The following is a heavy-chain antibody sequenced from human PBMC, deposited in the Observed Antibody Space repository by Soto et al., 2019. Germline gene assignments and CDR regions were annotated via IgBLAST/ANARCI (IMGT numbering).Heavy chain of an antibody. D-gene: IGHD3-22*01. Sequence: ASVKVSCKASGYTFTSSGMSWVRQAPGQGLEWMGWISAHTGSSEYAQRFQGRVTMTTDRSTSTAYMELRSLRSDDTAVYYCARAFFYQGSDSRGYSFDAVDFWRPGT. CDR1: GYTFTSSG. V-gene: IGHV1-18*01. CDR3: ARAFFYQGSDSRGYSFDAVDF. J-gene: IGHJ3*01. CDR2: ISAHTGSS.